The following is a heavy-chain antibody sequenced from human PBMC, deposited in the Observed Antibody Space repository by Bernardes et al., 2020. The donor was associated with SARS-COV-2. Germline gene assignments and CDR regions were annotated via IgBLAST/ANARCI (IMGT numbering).Heavy chain of an antibody. Sequence: ASVKVSCKVSGYTLTELSMHWVRQAPGKGLEWMGGFDPEDGETIYAQKFQGRVTMTEDTSTDTAYMELSSLRSEDTAVYYCATAPALSSSSAKDYYYYYGMDVWGQGTTVTVSS. CDR3: ATAPALSSSSAKDYYYYYGMDV. J-gene: IGHJ6*02. D-gene: IGHD6-6*01. CDR1: GYTLTELS. V-gene: IGHV1-24*01. CDR2: FDPEDGET.